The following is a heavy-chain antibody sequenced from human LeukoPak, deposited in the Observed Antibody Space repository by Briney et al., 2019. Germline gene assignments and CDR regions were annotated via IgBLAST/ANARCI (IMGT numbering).Heavy chain of an antibody. Sequence: PSETLSLTCTVSGGSISSSSYYWGWIRQPPGKGLEWIGSIYYSGSTYYNPSLKSRVTISVDTSKNQFSLKLSSVTAADTAVYYCARRGKSGWRTENFDYWGQGTLVTVSS. CDR2: IYYSGST. CDR1: GGSISSSSYY. J-gene: IGHJ4*02. V-gene: IGHV4-39*01. D-gene: IGHD6-19*01. CDR3: ARRGKSGWRTENFDY.